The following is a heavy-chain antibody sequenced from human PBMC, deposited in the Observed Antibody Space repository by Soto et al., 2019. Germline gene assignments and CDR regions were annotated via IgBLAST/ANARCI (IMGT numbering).Heavy chain of an antibody. D-gene: IGHD4-4*01. CDR3: ARHSNRNYGLYYFDY. Sequence: PSETLSLTCPVSGRSVSSYYSSLIRQSPGKGLEWIGVIYYSGSTKSKPSLKSRVTISVDTSKNQFSLKVSSATAADTAVYYCARHSNRNYGLYYFDYWGLGALVTVSS. CDR1: GRSVSSYY. V-gene: IGHV4-59*08. CDR2: IYYSGST. J-gene: IGHJ4*02.